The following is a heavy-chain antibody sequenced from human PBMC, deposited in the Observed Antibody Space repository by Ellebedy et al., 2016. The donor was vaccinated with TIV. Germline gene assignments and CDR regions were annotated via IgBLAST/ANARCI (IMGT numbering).Heavy chain of an antibody. CDR1: GFNFRSYW. D-gene: IGHD4-17*01. CDR2: IRQEGNEI. Sequence: PGGSLRLSCAASGFNFRSYWMTWVRQAPGKGLEWVAKIRQEGNEIYYVESVKGRFTISRDNAKNSLFLQMNSLGVEDTAVSYCARRASYGDYAVQVNPWFDPWGQGTLVTVSS. J-gene: IGHJ5*02. V-gene: IGHV3-7*01. CDR3: ARRASYGDYAVQVNPWFDP.